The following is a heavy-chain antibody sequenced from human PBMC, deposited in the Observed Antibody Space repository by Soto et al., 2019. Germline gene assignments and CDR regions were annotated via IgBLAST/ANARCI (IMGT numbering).Heavy chain of an antibody. CDR3: ASRVPGYCSAGRSCYAYFDY. J-gene: IGHJ4*02. CDR2: ISSSSSYI. CDR1: GFTFSSYS. Sequence: GGSLRLSCAASGFTFSSYSINWVRQAPGKGLEWVSSISSSSSYIYYADSVKGRFTISRDNSKDTLFLQMNSLRVEDTALYFCASRVPGYCSAGRSCYAYFDYWGQGTLVTVSS. D-gene: IGHD2-2*01. V-gene: IGHV3-21*01.